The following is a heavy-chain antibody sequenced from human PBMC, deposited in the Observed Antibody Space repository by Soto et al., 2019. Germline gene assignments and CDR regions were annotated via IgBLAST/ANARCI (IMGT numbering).Heavy chain of an antibody. D-gene: IGHD3-16*01. V-gene: IGHV1-8*01. CDR3: ARGWGRWPHEKPGDF. CDR1: GYTFTTYD. CDR2: MNPNSGNA. J-gene: IGHJ4*01. Sequence: ASVKVSCKASGYTFTTYDINWVRQATGQGLEWMGWMNPNSGNAGYAQNFQGRLTMTRDTSIGTAYMELSNLRSEDTAIYFCARGWGRWPHEKPGDFWG.